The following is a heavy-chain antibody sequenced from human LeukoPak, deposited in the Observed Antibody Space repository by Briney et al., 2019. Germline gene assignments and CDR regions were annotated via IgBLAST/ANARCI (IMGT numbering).Heavy chain of an antibody. Sequence: GGSLRLSCAASGFTFSSYGMHWVRQAPGKGLEWVAVISYDGSNKYYADSVKGRFTISRDNSKNTLYLQMNSLRAEDTAVYYCAGAAWVRRFDPWGQGTLVTVSS. CDR3: AGAAWVRRFDP. D-gene: IGHD3-10*01. CDR1: GFTFSSYG. V-gene: IGHV3-30*03. CDR2: ISYDGSNK. J-gene: IGHJ5*02.